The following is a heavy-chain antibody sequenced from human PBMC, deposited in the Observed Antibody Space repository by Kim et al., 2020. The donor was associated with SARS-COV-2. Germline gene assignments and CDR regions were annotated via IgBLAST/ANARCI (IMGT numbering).Heavy chain of an antibody. Sequence: GESLKISCKGSGYSFTSYWIGWVRQMPGKGLEWMGIIYPGDSDTRYSPSFQGQVTISADKSISTAYLQWSSLKASDTAMYYCARHSPSDRYCSSTSCPHAVYYYYGMDVWGQGTTVTVSS. V-gene: IGHV5-51*01. CDR3: ARHSPSDRYCSSTSCPHAVYYYYGMDV. CDR1: GYSFTSYW. CDR2: IYPGDSDT. D-gene: IGHD2-2*01. J-gene: IGHJ6*02.